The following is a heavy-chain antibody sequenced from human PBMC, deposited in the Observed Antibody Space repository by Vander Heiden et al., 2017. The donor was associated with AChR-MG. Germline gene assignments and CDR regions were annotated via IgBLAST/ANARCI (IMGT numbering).Heavy chain of an antibody. CDR1: GFTFSLYH. CDR2: ISSSGSYI. D-gene: IGHD3-3*01. CDR3: ARVSHSHDLLSGYSLHYYSAMDV. J-gene: IGHJ6*02. Sequence: EVQLVFAGGGLVKPGGSLRLSCAASGFTFSLYHMNWVRQAPGKGVEWVSSISSSGSYIFYADSVKGRFTISRDNAQNSLYLQMNSLRAEDTALYYCARVSHSHDLLSGYSLHYYSAMDVWGQGTAVTVSS. V-gene: IGHV3-21*01.